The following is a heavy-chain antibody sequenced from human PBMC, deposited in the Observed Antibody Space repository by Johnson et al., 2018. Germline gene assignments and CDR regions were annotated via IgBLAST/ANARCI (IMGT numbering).Heavy chain of an antibody. CDR3: ARRSDSSGYYYLDAFDI. V-gene: IGHV5-51*01. CDR2: IYPGDSDT. Sequence: VQLVESGAEVKKPGESLKISCKGSGYSFTSYWIGWVRQMPGKGLEWMGIIYPGDSDTRYSPSFQGQVTISAAKSISTAYLQWSSLKAADTAMYYCARRSDSSGYYYLDAFDIWGQGTMVTVSS. CDR1: GYSFTSYW. D-gene: IGHD3-22*01. J-gene: IGHJ3*02.